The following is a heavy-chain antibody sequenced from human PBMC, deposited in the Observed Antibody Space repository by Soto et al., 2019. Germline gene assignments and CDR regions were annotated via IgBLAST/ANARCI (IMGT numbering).Heavy chain of an antibody. CDR2: ISAYNGNT. CDR3: ARVSRNDRAFDY. D-gene: IGHD1-1*01. Sequence: ASVKVSCKASGYTFTNFGISWVRQAPGQGLEWMGWISAYNGNTNYAQNFQGRVTMTTDTSTSTAYMELRSLRSEDTAVYYCARVSRNDRAFDYWGQGTLVTVSS. V-gene: IGHV1-18*01. CDR1: GYTFTNFG. J-gene: IGHJ4*02.